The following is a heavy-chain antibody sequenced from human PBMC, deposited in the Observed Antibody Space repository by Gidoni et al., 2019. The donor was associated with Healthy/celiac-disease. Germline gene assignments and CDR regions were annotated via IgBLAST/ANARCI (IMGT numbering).Heavy chain of an antibody. CDR3: ARDRATAGGEFDY. CDR2: ISSSSSYI. CDR1: GFTFSSYS. Sequence: EVQLVESGGGLVKPGGSLRLSCAASGFTFSSYSMNWVRQAPGKGLEWVSSISSSSSYIYYADSVKGRFTISRDNAKNSLYLQMNSLRAEDTAVYYCARDRATAGGEFDYWGQGTLVTVSS. D-gene: IGHD3-16*01. V-gene: IGHV3-21*01. J-gene: IGHJ4*02.